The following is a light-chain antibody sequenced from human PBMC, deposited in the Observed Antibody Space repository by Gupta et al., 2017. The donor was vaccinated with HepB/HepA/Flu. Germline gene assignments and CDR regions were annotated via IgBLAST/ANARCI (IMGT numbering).Light chain of an antibody. Sequence: TQSPATLSLSPGERATLSCRASQSISSYLAWYQQKPGQAPRLLIYDASNRATGIPARFSGSGSGTDFTLTISSLEPEDFAIYYCQQRSNWTLTFGGGTRVDIK. V-gene: IGKV3-11*01. J-gene: IGKJ4*01. CDR1: QSISSY. CDR3: QQRSNWTLT. CDR2: DAS.